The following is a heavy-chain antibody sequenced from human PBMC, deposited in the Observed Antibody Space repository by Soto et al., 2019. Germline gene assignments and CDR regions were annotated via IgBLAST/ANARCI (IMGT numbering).Heavy chain of an antibody. CDR3: ARRYGYSFDY. CDR1: GCSISSYY. CDR2: IYYSGST. J-gene: IGHJ4*02. V-gene: IGHV4-59*08. Sequence: PSETLSLTCTVSGCSISSYYWGWIRQPPGKGLEWIGYIYYSGSTNYNPSLKSRVTISVDTSKNQFSLKLSSVTAADTAVYYCARRYGYSFDYWGQGTLVTVS. D-gene: IGHD1-1*01.